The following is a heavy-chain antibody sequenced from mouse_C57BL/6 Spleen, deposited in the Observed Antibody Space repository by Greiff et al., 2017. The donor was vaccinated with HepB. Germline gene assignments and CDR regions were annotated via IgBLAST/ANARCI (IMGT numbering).Heavy chain of an antibody. CDR2: INPSSGYT. J-gene: IGHJ2*01. Sequence: VQLQQSGAELARPGASVKMSCTASGYTFTSYPMHWVQQRPGQGLEWIGYINPSSGYTKYNQKFKDKATLTADKSSSTAYMQLSSLTSEASAVDYCARGGSYGGFEGWGQGTTLTVSS. D-gene: IGHD1-1*02. CDR1: GYTFTSYP. CDR3: ARGGSYGGFEG. V-gene: IGHV1-4*01.